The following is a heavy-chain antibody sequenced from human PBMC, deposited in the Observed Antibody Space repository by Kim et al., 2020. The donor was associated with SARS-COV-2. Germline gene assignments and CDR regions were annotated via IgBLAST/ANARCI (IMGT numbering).Heavy chain of an antibody. D-gene: IGHD3-10*01. CDR3: AEGSGSYYYYYGMDV. Sequence: QQFQGRVTITADESTSTAYMELSSLRSEDTAVYYCAEGSGSYYYYYGMDVWGQGTTVTVSS. J-gene: IGHJ6*02. V-gene: IGHV1-69*01.